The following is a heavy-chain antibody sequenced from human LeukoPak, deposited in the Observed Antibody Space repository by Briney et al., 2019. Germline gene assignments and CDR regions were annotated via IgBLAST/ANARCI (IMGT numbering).Heavy chain of an antibody. CDR3: ARGGTGFYDS. CDR1: GGSISRSY. Sequence: SETLSLTCTVSGGSISRSYWSWMRQPPGKGLEWIGYLDYSGVTNYNPSLKSRVTMSVDRSKNQFSLNLNSVAATDTAVYYCARGGTGFYDSWGQGTLVTVSS. D-gene: IGHD3/OR15-3a*01. J-gene: IGHJ4*02. V-gene: IGHV4-59*01. CDR2: LDYSGVT.